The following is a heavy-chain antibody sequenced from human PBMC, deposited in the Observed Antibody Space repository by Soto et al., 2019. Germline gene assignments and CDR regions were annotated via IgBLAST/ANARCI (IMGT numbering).Heavy chain of an antibody. D-gene: IGHD3-10*01. Sequence: PSETLSLTCTVSGGSISSGDYYWSWIRQPPGKGLEWIGYIYYSGSTYYNPSLKSRVTISVDTSKNQFSLKLSSVTAADTAVYYCATQEPGSGSYDWDDAFDIRGQGTMVT. CDR3: ATQEPGSGSYDWDDAFDI. V-gene: IGHV4-30-4*01. CDR1: GGSISSGDYY. J-gene: IGHJ3*02. CDR2: IYYSGST.